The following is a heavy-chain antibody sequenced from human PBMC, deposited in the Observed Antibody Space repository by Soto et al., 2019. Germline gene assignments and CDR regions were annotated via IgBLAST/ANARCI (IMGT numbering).Heavy chain of an antibody. CDR1: GDRVSSNSAA. Sequence: QSQTLSLTCAISGDRVSSNSAAWNWIRQSPSRGLEWLGRTYYRSKWYNDYAVSVKSRITINPDTSKNQFSLQLNSVTPEDTAVYYCARDYCSGGSCSFGMDVWGQGTTVTVSS. J-gene: IGHJ6*02. D-gene: IGHD2-15*01. V-gene: IGHV6-1*01. CDR3: ARDYCSGGSCSFGMDV. CDR2: TYYRSKWYN.